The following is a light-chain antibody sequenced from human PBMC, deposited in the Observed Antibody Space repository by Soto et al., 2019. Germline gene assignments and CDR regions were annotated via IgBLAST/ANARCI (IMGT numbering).Light chain of an antibody. J-gene: IGKJ4*02. V-gene: IGKV1-39*01. CDR2: GAF. CDR1: QNIDSY. CDR3: QQSFGSPRT. Sequence: DIQMTQSPSSLSASVGDRVTITCRASQNIDSYLSWYQQKPGKAPKLLIYGAFSLQSGVPSRFSGSGSGIDFTLTISSLQPEDFATFYCQQSFGSPRTFGGVTKVDIK.